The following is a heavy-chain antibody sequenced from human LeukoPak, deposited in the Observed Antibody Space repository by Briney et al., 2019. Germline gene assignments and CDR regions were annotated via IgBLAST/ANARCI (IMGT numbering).Heavy chain of an antibody. CDR3: ARDDYYDSSGYYLSQSFDY. CDR2: IYHSGST. D-gene: IGHD3-22*01. Sequence: SETLSLTCTVSGYSISSGYYWGWIRRPPGKGLEWIGSIYHSGSTYYNPSLKSRVTISVDTSKNQFSLKLSSVTAADTAVYYCARDDYYDSSGYYLSQSFDYWGQGTLVTVSS. CDR1: GYSISSGYY. V-gene: IGHV4-38-2*02. J-gene: IGHJ4*02.